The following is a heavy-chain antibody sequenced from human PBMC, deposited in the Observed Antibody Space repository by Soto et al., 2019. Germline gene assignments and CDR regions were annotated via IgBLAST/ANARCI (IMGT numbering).Heavy chain of an antibody. J-gene: IGHJ3*02. CDR1: GGSISSSSYY. CDR3: AVTIFGVVKCAGGAFDI. CDR2: IYYSGRP. D-gene: IGHD3-3*01. V-gene: IGHV4-39*01. Sequence: SEXLSLTCTVSGGSISSSSYYWGWIRQPPGKGLEWIGSIYYSGRPYYNPSLKSRVTISVDTSKNQFSLKLSSVTAADTAVYYCAVTIFGVVKCAGGAFDIWGQGTMVT.